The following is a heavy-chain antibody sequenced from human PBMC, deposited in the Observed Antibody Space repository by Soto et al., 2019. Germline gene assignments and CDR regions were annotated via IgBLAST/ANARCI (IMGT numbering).Heavy chain of an antibody. CDR3: ASSTTATTQYYYMDV. D-gene: IGHD4-17*01. CDR2: SSYI. Sequence: SSYIYYADSVKGRFTISRDNAKNSLYLQMNSLRAEDTAVYYCASSTTATTQYYYMDVWGKGTTVTVSS. J-gene: IGHJ6*03. V-gene: IGHV3-21*01.